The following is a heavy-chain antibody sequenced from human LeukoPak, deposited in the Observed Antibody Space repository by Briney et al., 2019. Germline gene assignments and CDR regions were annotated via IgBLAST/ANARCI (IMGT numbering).Heavy chain of an antibody. V-gene: IGHV1-8*01. Sequence: ASVKVSCKASGYTFTTYDINWVRQAPGQGLEWMGWINPNSGNTAYAQNFQGRVTMTRDSSRSTVYMELSSLKSEDTAVYYCARDPKDDTSGYYYFDYWGQGTLVTVSS. J-gene: IGHJ4*02. D-gene: IGHD3-22*01. CDR2: INPNSGNT. CDR1: GYTFTTYD. CDR3: ARDPKDDTSGYYYFDY.